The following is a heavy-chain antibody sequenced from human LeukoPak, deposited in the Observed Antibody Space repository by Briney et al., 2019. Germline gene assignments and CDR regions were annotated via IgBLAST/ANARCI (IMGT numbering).Heavy chain of an antibody. CDR3: AKDPSGASGGY. J-gene: IGHJ4*02. D-gene: IGHD1-26*01. Sequence: GRSLRLSCAASGFTFSNYGMHWVRQAPGKGLEWVAVISYDGSNKYYADSVKGRFTISRDISKNSLYLQMNSLRAEDTAVYYCAKDPSGASGGYWGQGTLVTVSS. V-gene: IGHV3-30*18. CDR1: GFTFSNYG. CDR2: ISYDGSNK.